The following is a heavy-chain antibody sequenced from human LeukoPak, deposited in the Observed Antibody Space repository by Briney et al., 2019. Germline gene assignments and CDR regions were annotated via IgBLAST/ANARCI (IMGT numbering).Heavy chain of an antibody. CDR2: ISGSGGST. Sequence: GGSLRLFCAASGFTFSSYAMSWVRQAPGKGLEWVSAISGSGGSTYYADSVKGRFTISRDNSKNTLYLQMNSLRAEDTAVYYCAKDGVRGLSGLNLQPFDYWGQGTLVTVSS. CDR3: AKDGVRGLSGLNLQPFDY. D-gene: IGHD5-12*01. V-gene: IGHV3-23*01. J-gene: IGHJ4*02. CDR1: GFTFSSYA.